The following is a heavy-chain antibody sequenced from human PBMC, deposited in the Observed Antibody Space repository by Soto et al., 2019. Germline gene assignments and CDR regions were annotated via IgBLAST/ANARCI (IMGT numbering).Heavy chain of an antibody. D-gene: IGHD6-13*01. CDR1: GFTFSGSA. CDR2: IRSKANSYAT. V-gene: IGHV3-73*01. J-gene: IGHJ6*02. Sequence: GGSLRLSCAASGFTFSGSAMHWVRQASGKGLEWVGRIRSKANSYATAYAASVKGRFTISRDDSKNTAYLQMNSLKTEDTAVYYCTGDRAAAGSYYGMDVWGQGTTVTVSS. CDR3: TGDRAAAGSYYGMDV.